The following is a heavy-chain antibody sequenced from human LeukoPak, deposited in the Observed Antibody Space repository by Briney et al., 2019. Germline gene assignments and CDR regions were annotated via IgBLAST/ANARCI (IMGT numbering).Heavy chain of an antibody. D-gene: IGHD2-15*01. V-gene: IGHV4-34*01. CDR1: GASFSGYY. J-gene: IGHJ3*02. CDR2: INHSGST. CDR3: ARDKVVVAATRGGAFDI. Sequence: SETLSLTCAVYGASFSGYYWSWIRQPPGKGLEWIGEINHSGSTYYNPSLKSRVTISVDTSKNQFSLKLSSVTAADTAVYYCARDKVVVAATRGGAFDIWGQGTMVTVSS.